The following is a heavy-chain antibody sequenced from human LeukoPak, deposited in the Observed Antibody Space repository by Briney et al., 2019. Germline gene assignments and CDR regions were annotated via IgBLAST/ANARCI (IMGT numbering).Heavy chain of an antibody. V-gene: IGHV3-30*02. CDR1: KFTFGNYG. D-gene: IGHD6-13*01. Sequence: GGSLRLSCVASKFTFGNYGMHWVRQTPGKGLEWVAFIRYDGNKKDYADSVKGRFTISRDNSKNTLYLQMNSLRAEDTAVYYCAKHWQQLPDWGQGTLVTVSS. J-gene: IGHJ4*02. CDR2: IRYDGNKK. CDR3: AKHWQQLPD.